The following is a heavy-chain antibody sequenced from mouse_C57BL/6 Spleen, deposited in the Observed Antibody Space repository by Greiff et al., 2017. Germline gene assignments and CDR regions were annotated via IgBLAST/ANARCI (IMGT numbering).Heavy chain of an antibody. V-gene: IGHV2-2*01. CDR2: IWSGGST. CDR3: ARGGDYYGSSYFDY. Sequence: VKLQESGPGLVQPSQSLSITCTVSGFSLTSYGVHWVRQSPGKGLEWLGVIWSGGSTDYNAAFISRLSISKDNSKSQVFFKMNRLQADDTAIYYCARGGDYYGSSYFDYWGQGTTLTVSS. D-gene: IGHD1-1*01. CDR1: GFSLTSYG. J-gene: IGHJ2*01.